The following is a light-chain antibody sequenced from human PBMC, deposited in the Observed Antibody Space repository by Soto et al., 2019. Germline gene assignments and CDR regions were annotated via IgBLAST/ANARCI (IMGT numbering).Light chain of an antibody. Sequence: QAVLTQPAAESGAPGQRVTISCTGSSSNIGAGYDVHWYQQLPGTAPKLLIYDNTNRPSGVPDLFSGSKSSTSASLAITGLQAEDEADYYFLSYDGSVTASVFGSAPQGTLL. V-gene: IGLV1-40*01. CDR1: SSNIGAGYD. J-gene: IGLJ1*01. CDR2: DNT. CDR3: LSYDGSVTASV.